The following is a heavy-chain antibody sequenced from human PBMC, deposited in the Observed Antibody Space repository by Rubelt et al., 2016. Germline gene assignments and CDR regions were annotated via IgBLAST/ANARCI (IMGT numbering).Heavy chain of an antibody. CDR2: ISHRGST. CDR3: ARGWGFYTRAPPVDFS. J-gene: IGHJ5*02. V-gene: IGHV4-34*01. Sequence: QVQLQQWGAGLLKPSETLSLTCAVYGGSFSDYFWSWIRQPPGKGLEWIGEISHRGSTNYDPSLGGRVTLSVDTSKNQFPLILDSVTAADTAVYYCARGWGFYTRAPPVDFSWGQGTLVTVSS. CDR1: GGSFSDYF. D-gene: IGHD2-2*02.